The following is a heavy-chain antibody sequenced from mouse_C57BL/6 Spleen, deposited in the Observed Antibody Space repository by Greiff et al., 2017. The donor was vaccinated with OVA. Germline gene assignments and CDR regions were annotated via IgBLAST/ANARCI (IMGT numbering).Heavy chain of an antibody. J-gene: IGHJ1*03. D-gene: IGHD2-5*01. CDR2: IDPSDSYT. V-gene: IGHV1-69*01. CDR3: ATYSNYGYFDV. Sequence: QVQLQQPGAELVMPGASVKLSCKASGYTFTSYWMHWVKQRPGQGLEWIGEIDPSDSYTNYNQKFKGKSTLTVDKSSSTAYMQLSSLTSEDSAVYYCATYSNYGYFDVWGTGTTVTVSS. CDR1: GYTFTSYW.